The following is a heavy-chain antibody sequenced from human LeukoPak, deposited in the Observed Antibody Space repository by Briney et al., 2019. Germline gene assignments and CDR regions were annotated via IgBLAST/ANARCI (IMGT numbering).Heavy chain of an antibody. CDR3: ARGYSSSWYYFDY. CDR1: GGSISNYY. V-gene: IGHV4-59*08. CDR2: IHYSGST. J-gene: IGHJ4*02. Sequence: SETLSLTCTVSGGSISNYYWSWIRQPPGKGLEWIGYIHYSGSTNYNPSLKSRATISVDTSKSQFSLKLSSVTAADTAVYYCARGYSSSWYYFDYWGQGTLVTVSS. D-gene: IGHD6-13*01.